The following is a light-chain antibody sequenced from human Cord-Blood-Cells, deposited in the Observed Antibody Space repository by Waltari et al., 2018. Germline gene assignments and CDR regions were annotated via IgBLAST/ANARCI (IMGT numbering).Light chain of an antibody. Sequence: QSVLTQPPSASGTPGQRVTISCSGSSSHIGSNTVNWYQHLPGTAPKLLIYSNNQRASGVPDRFSGSKAGTSASLAISGLQSEDEADYYCAAWDDSLNGWVFGGGTKLTVL. CDR1: SSHIGSNT. J-gene: IGLJ3*02. CDR3: AAWDDSLNGWV. CDR2: SNN. V-gene: IGLV1-44*01.